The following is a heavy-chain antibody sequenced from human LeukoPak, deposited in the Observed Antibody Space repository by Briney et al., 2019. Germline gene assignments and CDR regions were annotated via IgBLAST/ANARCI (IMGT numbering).Heavy chain of an antibody. CDR1: GGSFSGYY. CDR3: VRDRELAY. V-gene: IGHV4-34*01. D-gene: IGHD1-1*01. CDR2: INHSGST. Sequence: SETLSLTCAVYGGSFSGYYWSWIRQPPGKGLEWIGEINHSGSTNYNPSLKSRVTISVDTSKNQFSLKLSSVTAADTAVYFCVRDRELAYWGQGILVTVSS. J-gene: IGHJ4*02.